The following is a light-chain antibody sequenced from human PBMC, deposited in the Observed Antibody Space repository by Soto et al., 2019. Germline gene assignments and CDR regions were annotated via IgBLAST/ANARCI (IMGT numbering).Light chain of an antibody. CDR2: EGS. J-gene: IGLJ2*01. CDR3: CSYAGSSTYVV. Sequence: QSALTQPASVSGSPGQSITISCTGTSSDVGSYNLVSWYQRHPGKAPKLMIYEGSKRPSGVSNRFSGSKSGNTASLTISGLQAEDEADYYCCSYAGSSTYVVFGGGTKVTVL. V-gene: IGLV2-23*01. CDR1: SSDVGSYNL.